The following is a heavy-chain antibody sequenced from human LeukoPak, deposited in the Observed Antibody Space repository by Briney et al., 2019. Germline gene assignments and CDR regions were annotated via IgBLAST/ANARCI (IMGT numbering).Heavy chain of an antibody. D-gene: IGHD1-1*01. CDR3: ARDQVDNWNAEVWDY. CDR2: ISAYNGNT. Sequence: ASVKVSCKASGYTFTSYGISWVRQAPGQGLEWMGWISAYNGNTNYAQKLQGRVTTTTDTSTSTAYMELRSLRSDDTAVYYCARDQVDNWNAEVWDYWGQGTLVTVSS. V-gene: IGHV1-18*01. CDR1: GYTFTSYG. J-gene: IGHJ4*02.